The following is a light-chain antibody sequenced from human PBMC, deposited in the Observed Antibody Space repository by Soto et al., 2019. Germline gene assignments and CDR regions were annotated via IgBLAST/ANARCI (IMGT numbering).Light chain of an antibody. V-gene: IGLV2-14*01. J-gene: IGLJ1*01. CDR1: SSDVGGYDY. CDR3: SSHTSGSTRV. Sequence: QSVLTQPASVSGSPGQSIAISCTGTSSDVGGYDYVSWYQQHPDKAPKLMSYEVTKRPSGVSNRFSGSKSGNTASLTISGLQPEDEADYYCSSHTSGSTRVFGSGTKVTVL. CDR2: EVT.